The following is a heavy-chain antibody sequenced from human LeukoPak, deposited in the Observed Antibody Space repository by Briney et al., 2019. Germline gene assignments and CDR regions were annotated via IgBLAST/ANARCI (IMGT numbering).Heavy chain of an antibody. CDR3: AKDIRFLEWLSSPLFDY. Sequence: GGSLRLSCAASGFTVSSNYMSWVRQAPGKGLEWVSVIYSGGSTYYADSVKGRFTISRDNSKNTLYLQMNSLRAEDTAVYYCAKDIRFLEWLSSPLFDYWGQGTLVTVSS. CDR1: GFTVSSNY. V-gene: IGHV3-53*05. J-gene: IGHJ4*02. CDR2: IYSGGST. D-gene: IGHD3-3*01.